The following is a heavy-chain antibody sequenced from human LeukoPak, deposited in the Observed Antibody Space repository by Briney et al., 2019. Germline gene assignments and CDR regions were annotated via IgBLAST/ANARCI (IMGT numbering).Heavy chain of an antibody. CDR2: FYYTGTT. V-gene: IGHV4-59*08. D-gene: IGHD3-22*01. J-gene: IGHJ3*01. Sequence: SETLSLTCTVSGGSISGNYYWRWIRPPPGKGLEWIGYFYYTGTTDSNPSLKSRVTISLDTSKNQFSLNLSSVTAADTAVYFCARRWFYDNRAFDAWGQGTMVTVSS. CDR3: ARRWFYDNRAFDA. CDR1: GGSISGNYY.